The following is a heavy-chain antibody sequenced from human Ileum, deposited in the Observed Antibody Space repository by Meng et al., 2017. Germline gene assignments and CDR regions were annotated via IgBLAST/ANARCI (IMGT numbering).Heavy chain of an antibody. V-gene: IGHV4-4*02. CDR3: ARGVVSGSHYNTY. Sequence: QVQLQESGPGLVKPSGTLSLTCAVSGGSISSSNWWSWVRQPPEKGLGWIGEIHQSGTTNYSPSLKSRLTISVDKSKNQFSLKLQSVTAADTAVYFCARGVVSGSHYNTYWGQGILVTVSS. CDR1: GGSISSSNW. D-gene: IGHD3-10*01. J-gene: IGHJ4*02. CDR2: IHQSGTT.